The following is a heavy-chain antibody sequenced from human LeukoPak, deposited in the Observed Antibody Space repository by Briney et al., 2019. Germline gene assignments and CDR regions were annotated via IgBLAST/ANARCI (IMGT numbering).Heavy chain of an antibody. Sequence: ASVKDSCKASGYTFTNYGFSWVRKDPGQGLEWMGWISAYNGNTNYAQKLQGRVTMTTDTSTSTAYMELRSLRSDDTAGYYCARDPDRRADYWGQGTLVTVSS. V-gene: IGHV1-18*01. CDR3: ARDPDRRADY. CDR2: ISAYNGNT. D-gene: IGHD1-14*01. J-gene: IGHJ4*02. CDR1: GYTFTNYG.